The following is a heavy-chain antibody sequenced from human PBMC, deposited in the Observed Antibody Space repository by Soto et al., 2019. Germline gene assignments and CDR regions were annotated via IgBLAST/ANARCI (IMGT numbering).Heavy chain of an antibody. Sequence: QVQLVQSGAEVKKPGASVKVSCKASGYTFTSYDINWGRQATGQGLEWMGWMNPNSGNTGYEQKFQGRVTMTRNTSMSTDYMELSSLRSEDTAVYYCARERSAGTGWFDPWGQGTLVTVSS. CDR2: MNPNSGNT. CDR1: GYTFTSYD. V-gene: IGHV1-8*01. CDR3: ARERSAGTGWFDP. J-gene: IGHJ5*02. D-gene: IGHD6-13*01.